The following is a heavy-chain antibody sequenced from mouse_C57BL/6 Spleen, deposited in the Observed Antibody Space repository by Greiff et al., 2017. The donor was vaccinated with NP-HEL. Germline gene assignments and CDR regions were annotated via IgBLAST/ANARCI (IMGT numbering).Heavy chain of an antibody. CDR2: FYPGSGSI. V-gene: IGHV1-62-2*01. CDR1: GYTFTEYT. Sequence: QVQLQQSGAELVKPGASVKLSCKASGYTFTEYTIHWVKQRSGQGLEWIGWFYPGSGSIKYNEKFKDKATLTADKSSSTVYMELSRLTSEDSAVYCCARHGEGAKELPSWYFDVWGTGTTVTVSA. CDR3: ARHGEGAKELPSWYFDV. J-gene: IGHJ1*03. D-gene: IGHD2-1*01.